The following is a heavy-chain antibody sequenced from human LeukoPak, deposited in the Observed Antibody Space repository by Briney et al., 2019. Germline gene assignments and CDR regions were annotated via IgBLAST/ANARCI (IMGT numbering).Heavy chain of an antibody. CDR3: AKRDTMATTRHFDH. CDR2: ISYDGSDK. V-gene: IGHV3-30-3*02. J-gene: IGHJ4*02. D-gene: IGHD4-17*01. Sequence: GGSLRLSCAASGFTFSSYAMHWVRQAPGKGLEWVAVISYDGSDKYYADSVRGRFTISRDNSKSTLFLQMNSLRAEDTAVYFCAKRDTMATTRHFDHWGQGTLVTVSS. CDR1: GFTFSSYA.